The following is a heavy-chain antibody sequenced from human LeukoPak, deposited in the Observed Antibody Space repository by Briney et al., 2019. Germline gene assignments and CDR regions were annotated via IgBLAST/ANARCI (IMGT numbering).Heavy chain of an antibody. J-gene: IGHJ5*02. CDR3: ARQVTGPFGWFDP. CDR1: GYSFTSYW. CDR2: IYPGDSDT. D-gene: IGHD2-21*02. V-gene: IGHV5-51*01. Sequence: GESLKISCKGSGYSFTSYWIGWVRQMPGKGLEWIGIIYPGDSDTRNSPSFQGQVTISADKSISTAYLQWSSLKASDTAMYYCARQVTGPFGWFDPWGQGTLVTVSS.